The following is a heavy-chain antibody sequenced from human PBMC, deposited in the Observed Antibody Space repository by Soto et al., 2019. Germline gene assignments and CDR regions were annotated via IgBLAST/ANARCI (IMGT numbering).Heavy chain of an antibody. D-gene: IGHD6-19*01. CDR2: IYSSGST. CDR3: ARYAGGWYSFDH. V-gene: IGHV4-59*08. CDR1: AVSLSSYY. J-gene: IGHJ4*02. Sequence: SETLSLTCTVSAVSLSSYYWSWIRQPPGKGLEWIGYIYSSGSTNYNPSLKSRVSISVDTSKKQFSLKLTSVTAADTAVYYCARYAGGWYSFDHGRQGTLVTVSS.